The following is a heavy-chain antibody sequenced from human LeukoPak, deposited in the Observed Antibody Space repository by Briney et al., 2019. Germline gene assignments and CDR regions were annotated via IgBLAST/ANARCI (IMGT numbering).Heavy chain of an antibody. CDR1: GFTFSSYG. V-gene: IGHV3-30*19. D-gene: IGHD5-18*01. J-gene: IGHJ4*02. Sequence: GGSLRLSCAASGFTFSSYGMHWVRQAPGKGLEWVAVIWYDGSNKYYADSVKGRFTISRDNSKNTLYLQMNSLRVEDTAVYYCARDLDTAMVPNHADYWGQGTLVTVSS. CDR2: IWYDGSNK. CDR3: ARDLDTAMVPNHADY.